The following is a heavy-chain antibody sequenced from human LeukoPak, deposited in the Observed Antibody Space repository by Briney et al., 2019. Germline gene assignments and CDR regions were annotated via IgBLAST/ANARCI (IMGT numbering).Heavy chain of an antibody. CDR1: GGTFSSYA. CDR3: ARDTRAIVVVPAARNWFDP. D-gene: IGHD2-2*01. Sequence: GASVKVSCKASGGTFSSYAISWVRQAPGQGLEWMGWISAYNGNTNYAQKLQGRVTMTTDTSTSTAYMELRSLRSDDTAVYYCARDTRAIVVVPAARNWFDPWGQGTLVTVSS. J-gene: IGHJ5*02. V-gene: IGHV1-18*01. CDR2: ISAYNGNT.